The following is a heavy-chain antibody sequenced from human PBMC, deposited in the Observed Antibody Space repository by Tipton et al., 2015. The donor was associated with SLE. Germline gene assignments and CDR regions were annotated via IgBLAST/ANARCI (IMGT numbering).Heavy chain of an antibody. D-gene: IGHD3-3*01. Sequence: SLRLSCAASGFTFSSYGIHWVRQAPGKGLEWVAFIRFDGSNKYYADSVKGRFTISRDNAKNSLYLQMNSLRAEDTAVYYCARGITIFDWFDPWGQGTLVTVSS. CDR1: GFTFSSYG. CDR2: IRFDGSNK. V-gene: IGHV3-30*02. J-gene: IGHJ5*02. CDR3: ARGITIFDWFDP.